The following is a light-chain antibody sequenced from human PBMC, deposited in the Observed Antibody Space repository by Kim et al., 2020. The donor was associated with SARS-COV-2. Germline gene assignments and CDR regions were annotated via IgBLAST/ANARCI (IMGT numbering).Light chain of an antibody. CDR2: AAS. J-gene: IGKJ1*01. CDR3: QQSFSTLWT. Sequence: DIQMTQSPSSLSASVGDRVTITCRASQSIDNNLNWYQQKPGKAPRPLISAASTLQSGVPSRFSGSASGTDFTLTISGLLPEDFATYYCQQSFSTLWTFGQGTKVDIK. V-gene: IGKV1-39*01. CDR1: QSIDNN.